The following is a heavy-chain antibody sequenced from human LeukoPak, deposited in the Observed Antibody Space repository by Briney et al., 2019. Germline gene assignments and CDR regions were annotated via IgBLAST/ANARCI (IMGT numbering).Heavy chain of an antibody. CDR1: GGSISSGDYY. CDR3: ARGVYSGSPNWFDT. CDR2: IYTTGST. Sequence: SQTLSLTCTVSGGSISSGDYYWSWIRQPAGKGLEYVGRIYTTGSTNYNPSLKSRVTILLDTSKNQFSLKLSSVTAADTAVYYCARGVYSGSPNWFDTWGQGTLVTVSS. D-gene: IGHD1-26*01. V-gene: IGHV4-61*02. J-gene: IGHJ5*02.